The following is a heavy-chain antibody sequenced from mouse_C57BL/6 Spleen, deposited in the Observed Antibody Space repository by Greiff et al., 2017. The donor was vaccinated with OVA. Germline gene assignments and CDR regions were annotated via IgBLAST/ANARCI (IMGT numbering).Heavy chain of an antibody. CDR1: GFTFSDYG. CDR2: ISSGSSTI. V-gene: IGHV5-17*01. J-gene: IGHJ4*01. CDR3: ARGDYYGSLYAMDY. Sequence: EVQGVESGGGLVKPGGSLKLSCAASGFTFSDYGMHWVRQAPEKGLEWVAYISSGSSTIYYADTVKGRFTISRDNAKNTLFLQMTSLRSEDTAMYYCARGDYYGSLYAMDYWGQGTSVTVSS. D-gene: IGHD1-1*01.